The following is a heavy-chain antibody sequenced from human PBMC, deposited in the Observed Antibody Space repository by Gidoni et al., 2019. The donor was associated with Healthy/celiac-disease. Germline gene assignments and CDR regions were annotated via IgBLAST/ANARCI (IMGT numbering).Heavy chain of an antibody. CDR2: IYYSGST. CDR1: GGSISSYY. J-gene: IGHJ5*02. V-gene: IGHV4-59*01. CDR3: ARADYGSGSYYNGWFDP. D-gene: IGHD3-10*01. Sequence: QVQLQESGPGLVKPSETLSLTCTVSGGSISSYYWSWIRQPPGKGLEWIGYIYYSGSTNYNPSLQSRVTISVDTSKNQFSLKLSSVTAADTAVYYCARADYGSGSYYNGWFDPWGQGTLVTVSS.